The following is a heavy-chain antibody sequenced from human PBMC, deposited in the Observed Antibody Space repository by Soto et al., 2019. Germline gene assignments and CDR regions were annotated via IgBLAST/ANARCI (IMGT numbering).Heavy chain of an antibody. D-gene: IGHD6-19*01. CDR1: GGSISSRDW. CDR2: IFHSGIT. CDR3: ARDLEGSTAVAGPTDASGY. J-gene: IGHJ4*02. V-gene: IGHV4-4*02. Sequence: SETLSLTCAVSGGSISSRDWWSWVRQPPGKGLEWIGEIFHSGITNYNPSLKSRVTISVDKSKNQFSLKLTSVTAADTAVYYCARDLEGSTAVAGPTDASGYWGRGTLVTVSS.